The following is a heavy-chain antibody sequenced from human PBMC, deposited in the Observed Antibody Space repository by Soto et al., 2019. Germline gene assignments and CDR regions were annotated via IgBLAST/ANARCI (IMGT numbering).Heavy chain of an antibody. J-gene: IGHJ1*01. CDR3: AREGSGYGKTPFQH. CDR2: ISYDGSNK. Sequence: QVQLVESGGGVVQPGRSLRLSCAASGFTFSSYAMHWVRQAPGKGLEWVAVISYDGSNKYYADSVKGRFTISRDNSKNTLYLQMNSLRAEETAVYYCAREGSGYGKTPFQHWGQGTLVTVSS. D-gene: IGHD5-12*01. V-gene: IGHV3-30-3*01. CDR1: GFTFSSYA.